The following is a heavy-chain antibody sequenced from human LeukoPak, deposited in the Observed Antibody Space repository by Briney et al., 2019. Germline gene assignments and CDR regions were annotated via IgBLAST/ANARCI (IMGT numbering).Heavy chain of an antibody. D-gene: IGHD3-10*01. J-gene: IGHJ4*02. V-gene: IGHV4-34*01. CDR2: INHSGST. Sequence: RASETLSLTCAVYGVSFSGYYWSWIRQPPGKGLEWIGEINHSGSTNYNPSLKSRVTISVDTSKNQFSLKLSSVTAADTAVYYCASHGWFGGYWGQGTLVTVSS. CDR1: GVSFSGYY. CDR3: ASHGWFGGY.